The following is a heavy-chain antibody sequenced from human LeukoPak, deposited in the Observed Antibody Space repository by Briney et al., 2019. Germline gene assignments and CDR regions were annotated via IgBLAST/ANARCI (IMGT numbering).Heavy chain of an antibody. J-gene: IGHJ4*02. CDR3: AKGGGTGYSSSWYSN. Sequence: PGGSLRLSCAASGFTFSSYAMSWVRQAPGKGLEWVSAISGSGGSTYYADSVKGRFTISRDNSKNTLYLQMNSLRAEDAAVYYCAKGGGTGYSSSWYSNWGRGTLVTVSS. CDR1: GFTFSSYA. V-gene: IGHV3-23*01. CDR2: ISGSGGST. D-gene: IGHD6-13*01.